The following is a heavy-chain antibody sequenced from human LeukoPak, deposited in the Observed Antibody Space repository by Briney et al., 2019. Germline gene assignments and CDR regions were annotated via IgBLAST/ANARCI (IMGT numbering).Heavy chain of an antibody. Sequence: QPGGSLRPSCAASGFTFSSYAMHWVRQAPGKGLEYVSAISSNGGSTYYANSVKGRFTISRDNSKNTLYLQMGSLRAEDMAVYYCAREYCSSTSCRWGYYYYGMDVWGQGTTVTVSS. CDR3: AREYCSSTSCRWGYYYYGMDV. CDR2: ISSNGGST. J-gene: IGHJ6*02. CDR1: GFTFSSYA. V-gene: IGHV3-64*01. D-gene: IGHD2-2*01.